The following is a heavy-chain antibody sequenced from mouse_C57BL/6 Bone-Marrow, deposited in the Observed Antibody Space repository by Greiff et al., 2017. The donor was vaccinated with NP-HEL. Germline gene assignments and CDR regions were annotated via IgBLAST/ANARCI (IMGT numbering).Heavy chain of an antibody. CDR1: GYTFTSYG. CDR2: IYPRSGNT. CDR3: ARSGYYGLAY. V-gene: IGHV1-81*01. Sequence: QVQLKESGAELARPGASVKLSCKASGYTFTSYGISWVKQRTGQGLEWIGEIYPRSGNTYYNEKFKGKATLTADKSSSTAYMELRSLTSEDSAVYFCARSGYYGLAYWGQGTLVTVSA. J-gene: IGHJ3*01. D-gene: IGHD1-1*01.